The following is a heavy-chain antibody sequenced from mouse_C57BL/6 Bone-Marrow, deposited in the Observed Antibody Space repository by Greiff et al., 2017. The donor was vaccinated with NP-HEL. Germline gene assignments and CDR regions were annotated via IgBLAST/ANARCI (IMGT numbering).Heavy chain of an antibody. D-gene: IGHD2-1*01. CDR1: GYTFTSYW. CDR3: AGLPY. J-gene: IGHJ3*01. Sequence: QVQLQQPGAELVRPGTSVKLSCKASGYTFTSYWMHWVKQRPGQGLEWIGVIDPSDSYTNYNQKFKGKATLTVDTSSSTAYMQLSSLTSEDSAVYYGAGLPYWGQGTLVTVSA. V-gene: IGHV1-59*01. CDR2: IDPSDSYT.